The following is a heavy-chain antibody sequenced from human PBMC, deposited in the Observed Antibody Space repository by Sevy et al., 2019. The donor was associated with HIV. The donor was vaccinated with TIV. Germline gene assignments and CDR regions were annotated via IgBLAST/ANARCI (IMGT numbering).Heavy chain of an antibody. CDR3: VREGVGGYSYSLDC. CDR2: MKEDGSDK. D-gene: IGHD5-18*01. V-gene: IGHV3-7*01. J-gene: IGHJ4*02. Sequence: GGSLRLSCAASGFTFSVYWMSWVRQAPGKGLEWVATMKEDGSDKDYVDSVKGRLTISRDNAKNSLYLQRNSLRAEDTAVYYCVREGVGGYSYSLDCWGQGTLVTVSS. CDR1: GFTFSVYW.